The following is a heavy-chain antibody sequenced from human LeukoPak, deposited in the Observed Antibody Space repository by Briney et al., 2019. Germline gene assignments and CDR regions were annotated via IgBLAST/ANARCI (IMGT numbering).Heavy chain of an antibody. Sequence: GGSLRLSCAASGFTFDDYAMHWVRQAPGKGLEWVSGISWNSGSIAYADSVRGRFTISRDNVKNSLFLELNSLRPEDTALYYCAKDSSSGGYYFDYWGQGTLLTVSS. V-gene: IGHV3-9*01. J-gene: IGHJ4*02. CDR1: GFTFDDYA. D-gene: IGHD6-6*01. CDR2: ISWNSGSI. CDR3: AKDSSSGGYYFDY.